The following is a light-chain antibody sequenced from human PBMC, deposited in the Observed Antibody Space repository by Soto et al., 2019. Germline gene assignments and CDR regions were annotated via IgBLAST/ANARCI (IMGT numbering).Light chain of an antibody. CDR2: GAS. V-gene: IGKV3-15*01. Sequence: EIVMTQSPATLSVSPGERVTLSCRASQSVSNNLAWYQQKPGQAPRLLIYGASTRATGIPARFSGSGSGTVFTLTISSLQSEDFAVYYCQHYNNWPPWTFGQGTKVEIK. J-gene: IGKJ1*01. CDR1: QSVSNN. CDR3: QHYNNWPPWT.